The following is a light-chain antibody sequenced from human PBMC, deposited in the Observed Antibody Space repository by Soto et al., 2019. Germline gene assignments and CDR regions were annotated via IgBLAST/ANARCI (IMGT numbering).Light chain of an antibody. CDR2: GAS. Sequence: EIVMTQSPATLSLSPGERATLSCRASQPINSKLAWYQQKPGQTPRLLIYGASTRAAGIPARFSGSGSGTEFILTISSLQSEDSAVYYCQQYEHLKTFGQGTKVEI. CDR3: QQYEHLKT. V-gene: IGKV3-15*01. CDR1: QPINSK. J-gene: IGKJ1*01.